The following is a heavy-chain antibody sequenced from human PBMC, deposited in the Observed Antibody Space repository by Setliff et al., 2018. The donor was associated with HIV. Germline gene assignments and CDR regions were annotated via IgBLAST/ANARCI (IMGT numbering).Heavy chain of an antibody. J-gene: IGHJ4*02. D-gene: IGHD3-22*01. Sequence: SETLSLTCVVYGGSFSGYYRSWIRQPPGKGLEWIGEINHSGSTKYNPSLKSRVTISVDTSTNQFSLKLSSVTAADTAVYYCARVGYYDSSFDYWGQGTLVTVSS. CDR3: ARVGYYDSSFDY. CDR1: GGSFSGYY. CDR2: INHSGST. V-gene: IGHV4-34*01.